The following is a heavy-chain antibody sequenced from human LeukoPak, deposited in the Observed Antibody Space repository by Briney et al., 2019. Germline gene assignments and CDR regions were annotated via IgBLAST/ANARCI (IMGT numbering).Heavy chain of an antibody. D-gene: IGHD2-2*01. Sequence: GGSLRLSCAASGFTVSSNYMSWVRQAPGKGLEWVSVIYSGGSTYYADSVKGRFTISRDNSKNTLYLQMNSLRAEDTAVYYCAMGISQTSLPIDYWGQGTLVTVSS. V-gene: IGHV3-66*01. CDR2: IYSGGST. CDR3: AMGISQTSLPIDY. J-gene: IGHJ4*02. CDR1: GFTVSSNY.